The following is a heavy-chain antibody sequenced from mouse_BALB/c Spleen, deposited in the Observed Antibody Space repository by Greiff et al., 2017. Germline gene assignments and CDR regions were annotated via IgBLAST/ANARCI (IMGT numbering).Heavy chain of an antibody. V-gene: IGHV5-17*02. CDR2: ISSGSSTI. CDR1: GFTFSSFG. J-gene: IGHJ3*01. D-gene: IGHD2-4*01. Sequence: EVKVVESGGGLVQPGGSRKLSCAASGFTFSSFGMHWVRQAPEKGLEWVAYISSGSSTIYYADTVKGRFTISRDNPKNTLFLQMSSLRSEDTAMYYCARGGVITEGFAYWGQGTLVTVSA. CDR3: ARGGVITEGFAY.